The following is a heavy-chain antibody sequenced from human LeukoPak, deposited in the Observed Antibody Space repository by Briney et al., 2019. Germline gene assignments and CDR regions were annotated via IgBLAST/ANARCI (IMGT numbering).Heavy chain of an antibody. CDR3: ARDLNWGSFDAFDI. Sequence: ASVKVSCKASGGTFSSYAISWVRQAPGQGLEWMGGIIPIFGRANYAQKFQGRVTITADESTSTAYMELSSLRSEDTAVYYCARDLNWGSFDAFDIWGQGTMVTVSS. CDR1: GGTFSSYA. D-gene: IGHD7-27*01. CDR2: IIPIFGRA. J-gene: IGHJ3*02. V-gene: IGHV1-69*13.